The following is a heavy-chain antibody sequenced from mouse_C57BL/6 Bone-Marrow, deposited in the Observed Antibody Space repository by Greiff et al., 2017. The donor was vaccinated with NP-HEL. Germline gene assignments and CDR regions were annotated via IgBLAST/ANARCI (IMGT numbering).Heavy chain of an antibody. V-gene: IGHV1-69*01. CDR2: IDPSDSYT. D-gene: IGHD1-1*01. Sequence: QVQLQQPGAELVMPGASVKLSCKASGYTFTSYWMHWVKQRPGQGLEWIGEIDPSDSYTNYNQKFKGQSTLTVDKSSSTAYMQLSSLTSEDSAVYYCARGYYGSSYAMDYWGQGTSVTVSS. CDR3: ARGYYGSSYAMDY. J-gene: IGHJ4*01. CDR1: GYTFTSYW.